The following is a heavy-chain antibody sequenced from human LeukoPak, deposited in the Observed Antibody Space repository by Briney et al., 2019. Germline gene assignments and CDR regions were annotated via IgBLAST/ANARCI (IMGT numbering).Heavy chain of an antibody. J-gene: IGHJ4*02. V-gene: IGHV3-23*01. D-gene: IGHD3-10*01. CDR2: FSGSGGST. CDR1: GFTFSSYV. Sequence: PGGSLRLSCAASGFTFSSYVMNWVRQAPGEGLEGVSAFSGSGGSTYYADSVKGRFTISRDNSKNTLYLQMNSLRAEDTAVYYCAKVDFMVRGVCLDYWGQGTLVTVSS. CDR3: AKVDFMVRGVCLDY.